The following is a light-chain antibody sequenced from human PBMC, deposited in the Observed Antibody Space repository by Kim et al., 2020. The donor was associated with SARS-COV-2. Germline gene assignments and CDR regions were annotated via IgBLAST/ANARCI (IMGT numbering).Light chain of an antibody. CDR1: ALPKQY. CDR2: KDI. V-gene: IGLV3-25*03. J-gene: IGLJ3*02. Sequence: SYELTQPPSVSVSPGQTARITCSGDALPKQYAYWFHQKPGQAPVLIIYKDIERPSGIPERFSGSTSGATVTLTISGVQAEDEADYYCQSSDSSGTSWVFGGGTRLTVL. CDR3: QSSDSSGTSWV.